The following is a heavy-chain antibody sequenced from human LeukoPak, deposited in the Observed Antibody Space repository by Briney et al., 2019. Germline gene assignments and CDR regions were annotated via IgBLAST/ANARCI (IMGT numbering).Heavy chain of an antibody. Sequence: ASVKVSCKASGYTFTGYYMHWVRRAPGQGLEWMGWINPNSGGTNYAQKFQGRVTMTRDTSISTAYMELSRLRSDDTAVYYCARDPGYCTNGVCYTYYYYMDVWGKGTTVTVSS. CDR2: INPNSGGT. D-gene: IGHD2-8*01. CDR3: ARDPGYCTNGVCYTYYYYMDV. CDR1: GYTFTGYY. J-gene: IGHJ6*03. V-gene: IGHV1-2*02.